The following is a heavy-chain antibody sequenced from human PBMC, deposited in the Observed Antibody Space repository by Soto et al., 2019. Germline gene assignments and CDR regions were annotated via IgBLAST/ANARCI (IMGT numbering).Heavy chain of an antibody. CDR1: GFTFTSSA. V-gene: IGHV1-58*01. CDR2: IVVGSGNT. D-gene: IGHD1-26*01. Sequence: GASVKVSCKASGFTFTSSAVQWVRQARGQRLEWIGWIVVGSGNTNYAQKFQERVTITRDMSTSTAYMELSSLRSEDTAVYYCAAGHIVGAPYYYYGMDVWGQGTTVTVSS. CDR3: AAGHIVGAPYYYYGMDV. J-gene: IGHJ6*02.